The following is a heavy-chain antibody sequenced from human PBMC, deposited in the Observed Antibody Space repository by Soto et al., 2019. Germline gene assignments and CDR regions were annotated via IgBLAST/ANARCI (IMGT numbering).Heavy chain of an antibody. J-gene: IGHJ6*02. V-gene: IGHV3-48*02. Sequence: EEQLVESGGGLVQPGGSLRLCCEASGFPFSIYTMNWVRQAPGKGLEWVSYINSGSGTKYYADSVKGRFTISRDDAKKSLFLQMSSLRDEDTAVYYCARDVIVLSRTGMDVWGQGTTVTVSS. CDR3: ARDVIVLSRTGMDV. D-gene: IGHD2-2*01. CDR2: INSGSGTK. CDR1: GFPFSIYT.